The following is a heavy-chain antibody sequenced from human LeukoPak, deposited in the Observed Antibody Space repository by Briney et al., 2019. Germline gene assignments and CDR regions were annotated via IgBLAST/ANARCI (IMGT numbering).Heavy chain of an antibody. CDR3: AREREGVGYCSSTSCLPAFDI. D-gene: IGHD2-2*01. Sequence: SETLSLTCTVSGYSISSGYYWGWIRQPPGRGLEWIGSIYHSGTTYYNPSLKSRVTISVDTSKNQFSLKLSSVTAADTAVYYCAREREGVGYCSSTSCLPAFDIWGQGTMVTVSS. CDR2: IYHSGTT. J-gene: IGHJ3*02. CDR1: GYSISSGYY. V-gene: IGHV4-38-2*02.